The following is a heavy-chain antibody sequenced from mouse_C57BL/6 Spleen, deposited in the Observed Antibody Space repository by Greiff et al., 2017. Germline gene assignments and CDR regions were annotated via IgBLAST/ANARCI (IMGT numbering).Heavy chain of an antibody. Sequence: EVQLQQSGAELVRPGASVKLSCTASGFNIKDDYMNWVKQRPEQGLEWIGWIDPENGDTEYASKFQGKATITADTSSNTAYLQRSSLKSEDTAVYYCTTGYDPRGYWGQGTTLTVSS. V-gene: IGHV14-4*01. CDR3: TTGYDPRGY. J-gene: IGHJ2*01. CDR1: GFNIKDDY. D-gene: IGHD2-3*01. CDR2: IDPENGDT.